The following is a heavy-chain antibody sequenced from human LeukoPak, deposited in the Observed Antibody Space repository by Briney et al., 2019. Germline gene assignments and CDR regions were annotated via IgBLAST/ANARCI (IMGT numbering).Heavy chain of an antibody. D-gene: IGHD4-17*01. CDR1: GFTFDDYA. Sequence: GGSLRLSCAASGFTFDDYAMHWVRQAPGKGLEWVSGISWNSGSIGYADSVKGRFTVYRDNSKNTLYLQMTSLRAGDTAVYYCAKDPNGDYVGAFDSWGQGTLVTVSS. V-gene: IGHV3-9*01. CDR3: AKDPNGDYVGAFDS. CDR2: ISWNSGSI. J-gene: IGHJ3*01.